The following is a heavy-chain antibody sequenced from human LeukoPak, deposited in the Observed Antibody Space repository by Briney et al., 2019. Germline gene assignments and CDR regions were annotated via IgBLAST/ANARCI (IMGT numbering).Heavy chain of an antibody. V-gene: IGHV3-21*01. Sequence: GGSLRLSCAASGFTFSSYSMNWVRQAPGKGLEWVSSISSSSSYIYYADSVKGRFTISRDNAKNSLYLQMNSLRAEDTAVYYCARNGYLERRDFDYWGQGTLVTVSS. D-gene: IGHD1-1*01. J-gene: IGHJ4*02. CDR3: ARNGYLERRDFDY. CDR2: ISSSSSYI. CDR1: GFTFSSYS.